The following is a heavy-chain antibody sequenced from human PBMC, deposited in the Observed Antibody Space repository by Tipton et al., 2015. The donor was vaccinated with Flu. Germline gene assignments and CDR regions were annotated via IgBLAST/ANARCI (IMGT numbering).Heavy chain of an antibody. CDR2: MYVSGST. CDR1: GGSMSSFY. D-gene: IGHD3-10*01. CDR3: ARGSGSGTEVTFYF. Sequence: TLSLTCTVSGGSMSSFYWTWIRQPAGKGLERIGRMYVSGSTKYNPSLKSRVTMSVDTSKNQFSLKLSSVTAADTAVYYCARGSGSGTEVTFYFWGQGTLVTVSS. V-gene: IGHV4-4*07. J-gene: IGHJ4*02.